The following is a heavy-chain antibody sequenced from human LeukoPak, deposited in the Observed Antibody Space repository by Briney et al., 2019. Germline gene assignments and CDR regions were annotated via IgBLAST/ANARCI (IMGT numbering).Heavy chain of an antibody. Sequence: PGGSLRLSCAASGFTFTGFWMSWVPQAPGKGLEWVAKINEYGSETYYVDSVKGRSTISRDNAKNSLYLQMNSLRVEDTAVYYCARDLSYSGAWSYFDYWGQGTLVTVSS. V-gene: IGHV3-7*05. J-gene: IGHJ4*02. CDR2: INEYGSET. CDR3: ARDLSYSGAWSYFDY. D-gene: IGHD6-19*01. CDR1: GFTFTGFW.